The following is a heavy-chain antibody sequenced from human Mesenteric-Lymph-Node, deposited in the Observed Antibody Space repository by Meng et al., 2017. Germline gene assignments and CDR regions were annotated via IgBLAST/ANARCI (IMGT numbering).Heavy chain of an antibody. D-gene: IGHD1-26*01. V-gene: IGHV3-11*01. CDR3: ARSLPYSGSYYGDY. J-gene: IGHJ4*02. Sequence: VQLVGFGGGLVQPGGSLNLSCTASGFTFSDYYMSWIRQAPGKGLEWVSYISSSGSTIYYADSVKGRFTISRDNAKNSLYLQMNSLRAEDTAVYYCARSLPYSGSYYGDYWGQGTLVTVSS. CDR1: GFTFSDYY. CDR2: ISSSGSTI.